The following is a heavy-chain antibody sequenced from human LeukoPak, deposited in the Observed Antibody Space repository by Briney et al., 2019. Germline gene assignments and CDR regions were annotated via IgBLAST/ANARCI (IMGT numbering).Heavy chain of an antibody. V-gene: IGHV3-7*01. CDR2: IQEDGSEN. CDR1: GFTFRSYW. D-gene: IGHD2-2*01. Sequence: GGSLRLSCAASGFTFRSYWMSWVRQAPGKGLEWVANIQEDGSENSYVDSVKGRFSIFRDNAKSTLFLQMNSPTNEETAVYYCARDRLVVASGVLTNDHFYTDVWGKGTTVIVSS. CDR3: ARDRLVVASGVLTNDHFYTDV. J-gene: IGHJ6*03.